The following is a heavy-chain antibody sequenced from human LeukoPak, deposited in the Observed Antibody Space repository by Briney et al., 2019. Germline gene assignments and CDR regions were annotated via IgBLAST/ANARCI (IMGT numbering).Heavy chain of an antibody. CDR3: ARSSVRVVIGAFDI. Sequence: GASVKVSCKASGYTFTSYGISWVRQAPGQGLEWMGWISAYNGNTNYAQRLQGRVTMTTDTSTSTAYMELRSLRSDDTAVYYCARSSVRVVIGAFDIWGQGTMVTVSS. CDR1: GYTFTSYG. CDR2: ISAYNGNT. V-gene: IGHV1-18*01. D-gene: IGHD3-22*01. J-gene: IGHJ3*02.